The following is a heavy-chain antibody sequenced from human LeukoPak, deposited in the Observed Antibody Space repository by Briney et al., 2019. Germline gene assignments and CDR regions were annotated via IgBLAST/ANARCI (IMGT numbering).Heavy chain of an antibody. J-gene: IGHJ4*02. D-gene: IGHD6-19*01. CDR2: ISTYNGNT. CDR1: GYTFCDSV. V-gene: IGHV1-18*01. Sequence: ASVNASCKTSGYTFCDSVLSWVRQAPGLGLEWMGWISTYNGNTHYAQKLQGRVTMTTDTSTRTAYMELRSLRSDDTAMYYCARGIAVAGTGDYWGQGTLVTVSS. CDR3: ARGIAVAGTGDY.